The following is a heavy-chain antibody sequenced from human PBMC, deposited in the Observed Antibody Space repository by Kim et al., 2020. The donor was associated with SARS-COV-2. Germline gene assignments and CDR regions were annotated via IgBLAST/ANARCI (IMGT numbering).Heavy chain of an antibody. CDR3: ARGRIAVAGLDY. J-gene: IGHJ4*02. V-gene: IGHV3-74*01. Sequence: SYADSVQGRFTISRDNAQNPLYLQMNSLRAEDTAVYYCARGRIAVAGLDYWGQGTLVTVSS. D-gene: IGHD6-19*01.